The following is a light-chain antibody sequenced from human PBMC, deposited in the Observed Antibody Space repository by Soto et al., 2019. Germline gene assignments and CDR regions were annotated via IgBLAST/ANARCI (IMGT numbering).Light chain of an antibody. J-gene: IGKJ1*01. CDR2: GAS. CDR3: QQYDIWPPT. V-gene: IGKV3-15*01. CDR1: QSVSSN. Sequence: EIVMTQSPAILSVSPGERATLSCRASQSVSSNLAWFQQKPGQTPRLLFNGASTRATGIPARFTGSGSGTEFILTICSXQSEDFAVYYCQQYDIWPPTFGQGTKVDIK.